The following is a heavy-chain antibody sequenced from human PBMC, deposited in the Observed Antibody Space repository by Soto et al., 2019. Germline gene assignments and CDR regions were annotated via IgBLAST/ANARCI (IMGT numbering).Heavy chain of an antibody. V-gene: IGHV6-1*01. J-gene: IGHJ4*02. CDR2: TYYRSRWYN. D-gene: IGHD1-1*01. Sequence: PSQTLSLTCAISGDSVSSNSAAWNWIRLSPSRGLEWLARTYYRSRWYNDYAVSVRSRITINADTSKNQFSLHLTSVTAEDTAVYYCARDGNWRLDYWGQGALVTVSS. CDR3: ARDGNWRLDY. CDR1: GDSVSSNSAA.